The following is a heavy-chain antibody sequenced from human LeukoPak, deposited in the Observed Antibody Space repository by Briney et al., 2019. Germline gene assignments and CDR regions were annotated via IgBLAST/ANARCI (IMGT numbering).Heavy chain of an antibody. CDR1: EFTFTTYG. J-gene: IGHJ4*02. Sequence: AGRSLTLSCAASEFTFTTYGMHWVRQAPGKGLEWVAFIYYDGSNIYYADYVKGRLTISRDISKNTLYLQMDSLRAEDTAIYYCARDWKTNSFDYWGQGALVTVSS. CDR2: IYYDGSNI. V-gene: IGHV3-33*01. CDR3: ARDWKTNSFDY. D-gene: IGHD1-1*01.